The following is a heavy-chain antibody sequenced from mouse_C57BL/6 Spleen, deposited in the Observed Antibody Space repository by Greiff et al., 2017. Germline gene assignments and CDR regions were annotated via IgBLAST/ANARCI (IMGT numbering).Heavy chain of an antibody. Sequence: VQLKQSGPELVKPGASVKISCKASGYAFSSSWMNWVKQRPGKGLEWIGRIYPGDGDTNYNGKFKGKATLTADKSSSTAYMQLSSLTSEDSAVYFCARSNYGSSYWYFDVWGTGTTVTVSS. V-gene: IGHV1-82*01. CDR1: GYAFSSSW. CDR3: ARSNYGSSYWYFDV. D-gene: IGHD1-1*01. CDR2: IYPGDGDT. J-gene: IGHJ1*03.